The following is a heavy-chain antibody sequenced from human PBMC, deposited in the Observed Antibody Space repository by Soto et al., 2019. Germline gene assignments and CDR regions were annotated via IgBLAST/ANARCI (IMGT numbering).Heavy chain of an antibody. J-gene: IGHJ4*02. CDR3: ARLSRGGTSPAYYFDY. Sequence: ASVELCCKDSGYTFTSYGISWVRQATGQGLEWMGWISAYNGNTNYAQKLQGRVTMTTDTSTSTAYMELRSLKASDSAMFYCARLSRGGTSPAYYFDYWGQGALVTVSS. CDR1: GYTFTSYG. CDR2: ISAYNGNT. V-gene: IGHV1-18*01.